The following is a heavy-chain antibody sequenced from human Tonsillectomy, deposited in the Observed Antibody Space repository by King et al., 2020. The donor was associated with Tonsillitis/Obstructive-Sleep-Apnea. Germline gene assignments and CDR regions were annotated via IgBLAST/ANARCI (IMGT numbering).Heavy chain of an antibody. Sequence: QLVQSGGGLVQPGGSLRLSCAASGFTFSNYWMSWVRQAPGKGLEWVANIEHDGSEKYYVDSVKGRFTISRDNAKNSLYLQQNSLRADDTAVYYCARDGVNAFDIWGQGTMVTVSS. CDR3: ARDGVNAFDI. CDR1: GFTFSNYW. J-gene: IGHJ3*02. CDR2: IEHDGSEK. D-gene: IGHD3-16*01. V-gene: IGHV3-7*03.